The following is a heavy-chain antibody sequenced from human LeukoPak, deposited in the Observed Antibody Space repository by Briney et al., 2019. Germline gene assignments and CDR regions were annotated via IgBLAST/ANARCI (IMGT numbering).Heavy chain of an antibody. CDR1: GGSINYYH. V-gene: IGHV4-59*01. CDR3: TRDSSPGPQYL. J-gene: IGHJ4*02. Sequence: SETLSLTCTVSGGSINYYHWNWIRQSPGKGLEWIGYIHYSGSTNYNPSLESRVTISIDTSKTQFSLKLTSVTDADTAMYYCTRDSSPGPQYLWGQGVLVTVSS. CDR2: IHYSGST. D-gene: IGHD4-11*01.